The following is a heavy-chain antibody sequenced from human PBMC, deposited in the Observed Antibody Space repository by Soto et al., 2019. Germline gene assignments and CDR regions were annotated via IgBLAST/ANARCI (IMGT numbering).Heavy chain of an antibody. CDR1: GGSISSYY. CDR3: ARDSSGYYYLFDY. D-gene: IGHD3-22*01. Sequence: PSTTLSLTCTVSGGSISSYYWSWIRQPAGKGREWIGRIYTSWSTNHNPSLKSRVTMSVDTSKNQFSLNLSSVTAADTAVYYCARDSSGYYYLFDYWGQGTLVTVSS. J-gene: IGHJ4*02. CDR2: IYTSWST. V-gene: IGHV4-4*07.